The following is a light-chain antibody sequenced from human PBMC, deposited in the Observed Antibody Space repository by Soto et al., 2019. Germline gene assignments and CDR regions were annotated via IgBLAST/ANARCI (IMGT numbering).Light chain of an antibody. CDR2: DVT. V-gene: IGLV2-14*03. Sequence: QSAPTQPASVSGSPGQSITISCTGTSSDVGGYNFVSWYQQHPGRAPKLMIYDVTNRPSGVSNRFYGSKSGNTASLTISELQAEDEADYYCMSYVSSATYVFRPGTKLTVL. CDR3: MSYVSSATYV. CDR1: SSDVGGYNF. J-gene: IGLJ1*01.